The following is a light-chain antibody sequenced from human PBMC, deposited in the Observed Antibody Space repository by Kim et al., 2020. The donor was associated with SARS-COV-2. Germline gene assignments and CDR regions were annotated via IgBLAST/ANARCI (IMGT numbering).Light chain of an antibody. J-gene: IGLJ2*01. CDR2: DNN. Sequence: GQKVTSSCSGSSSNIGQNSVSWYQQFPGTAPKLLIYDNNKRHSGIPDRFSGSKSGTSATLGITGLQTGDEADYYCGTWDSSLNGLVFGGGTQLTVL. CDR1: SSNIGQNS. CDR3: GTWDSSLNGLV. V-gene: IGLV1-51*01.